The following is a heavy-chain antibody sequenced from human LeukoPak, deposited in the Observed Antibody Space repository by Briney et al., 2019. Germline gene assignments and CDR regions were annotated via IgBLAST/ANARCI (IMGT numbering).Heavy chain of an antibody. Sequence: GESLKISCKGSGYSFTSYWIGWVRQMPGKGLEWMGIIYPGDSDTRYSPSFQGQVTISADKSISTAYLQWSGLKASDTAMYYCARGVRSGYDSPPHDYYYMDVWGKGTTVTVSS. D-gene: IGHD5-12*01. CDR2: IYPGDSDT. V-gene: IGHV5-51*01. CDR1: GYSFTSYW. CDR3: ARGVRSGYDSPPHDYYYMDV. J-gene: IGHJ6*03.